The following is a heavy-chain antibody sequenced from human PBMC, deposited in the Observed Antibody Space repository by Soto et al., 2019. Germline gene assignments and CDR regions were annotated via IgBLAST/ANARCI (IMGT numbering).Heavy chain of an antibody. D-gene: IGHD6-19*01. J-gene: IGHJ4*01. CDR3: ARDRPLRSGWYHYFDY. Sequence: GGSLRLSCAASGFTFSSDGMHWVRQAPGKGLGWGALMWYDGSNKYYSESVKGRFTISRDNSQNTLYLQMTSLRAEATGVYYCARDRPLRSGWYHYFDYWGHGTLVTVSS. CDR2: MWYDGSNK. CDR1: GFTFSSDG. V-gene: IGHV3-30*02.